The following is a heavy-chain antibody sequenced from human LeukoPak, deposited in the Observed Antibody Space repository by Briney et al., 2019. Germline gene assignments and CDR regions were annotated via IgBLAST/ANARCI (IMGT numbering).Heavy chain of an antibody. CDR1: GFTFSSYA. V-gene: IGHV3-23*01. D-gene: IGHD6-19*01. J-gene: IGHJ4*02. CDR2: ISGSGGST. CDR3: AKDLYSSGFSDY. Sequence: GGFLRLSCAASGFTFSSYAMSWVRQAPGKGLEWVSAISGSGGSTYYADSVKGRFTISRDNSKNTLYLQMNSLRAEDTAVYYCAKDLYSSGFSDYWGQGTLVTVSS.